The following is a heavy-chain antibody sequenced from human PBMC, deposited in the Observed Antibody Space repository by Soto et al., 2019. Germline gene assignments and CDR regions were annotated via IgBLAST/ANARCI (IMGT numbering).Heavy chain of an antibody. V-gene: IGHV4-61*01. CDR2: IYYSGST. D-gene: IGHD2-2*01. CDR3: ARAYCSSTNCYGPHDAFDI. CDR1: GGSVSSGSYY. J-gene: IGHJ3*02. Sequence: PSETLSLTCTVSGGSVSSGSYYWSWIRQPPGKGLEWIGYIYYSGSTNYNPSLKSRVTISVDTSKNQFSLKLSSVTAADTAVYYCARAYCSSTNCYGPHDAFDIWGQGTMVTVSS.